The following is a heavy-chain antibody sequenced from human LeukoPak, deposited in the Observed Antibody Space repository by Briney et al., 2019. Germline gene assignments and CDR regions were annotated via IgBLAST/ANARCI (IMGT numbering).Heavy chain of an antibody. CDR1: GGSISSHY. D-gene: IGHD6-13*01. J-gene: IGHJ4*02. Sequence: PSETLSLTCTVSGGSISSHYWNWIRQPAGKGLEWIGRLSTSGSPKYNPSLKSRLTISLDTSKRQFSLNLNSVTVADTALYYCARDYGGGWFQIDYWGQGTLVTVSS. V-gene: IGHV4-4*07. CDR3: ARDYGGGWFQIDY. CDR2: LSTSGSP.